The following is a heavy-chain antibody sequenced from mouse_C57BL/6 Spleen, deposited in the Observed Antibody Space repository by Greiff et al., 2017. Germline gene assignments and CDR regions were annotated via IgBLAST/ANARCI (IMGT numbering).Heavy chain of an antibody. CDR1: GYAFSSYW. Sequence: QVHVKQSGAELVKPGASVKISCKASGYAFSSYWMNWVKQRPGKGLEWIGQIYPGDGDTNYNGKFKGKATLTADKSSSTAYMQLSSLTSEDSAVYFCARYYYGSSYDYARDYWGQGTSVTVSS. D-gene: IGHD1-1*01. CDR2: IYPGDGDT. V-gene: IGHV1-80*01. CDR3: ARYYYGSSYDYARDY. J-gene: IGHJ4*01.